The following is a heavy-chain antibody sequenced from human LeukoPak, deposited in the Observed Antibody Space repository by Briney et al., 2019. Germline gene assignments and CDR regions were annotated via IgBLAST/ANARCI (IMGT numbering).Heavy chain of an antibody. CDR3: ANALGAHYFDY. CDR2: IKQDGSET. J-gene: IGHJ4*02. D-gene: IGHD1-26*01. V-gene: IGHV3-7*05. CDR1: GFTFSNYW. Sequence: GGSLRLSCAAFGFTFSNYWMIWVRQAPGKGLEWVANIKQDGSETYYVDSVRGRFSISRDDARNSVYLQMNSLRAEDTAVYYCANALGAHYFDYWGQGTLVTVSS.